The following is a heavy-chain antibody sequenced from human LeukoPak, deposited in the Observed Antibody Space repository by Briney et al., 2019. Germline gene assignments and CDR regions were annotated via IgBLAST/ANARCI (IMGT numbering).Heavy chain of an antibody. Sequence: GRSLRLSCAASGFTFSSYGMHWVRQAPGKGLEWVAVIWYDGSNKYYADSVKGRFTISRDNSKNTPYLQMNSLRAEDTAVYYCARERFLEWLTNYYYYGMDVWGQGTTVTVSS. J-gene: IGHJ6*02. CDR3: ARERFLEWLTNYYYYGMDV. V-gene: IGHV3-33*01. CDR2: IWYDGSNK. D-gene: IGHD3-3*01. CDR1: GFTFSSYG.